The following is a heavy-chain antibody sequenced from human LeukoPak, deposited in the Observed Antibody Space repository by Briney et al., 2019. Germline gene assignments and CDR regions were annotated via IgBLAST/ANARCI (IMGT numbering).Heavy chain of an antibody. CDR2: VHSDGTTT. Sequence: QPGGSLRLSCAASGPSFSRFWMHWVRLAPGKGLEWVSRVHSDGTTTNYADSVKGRFTISRDNAKNTLYLQMNSLRAEDTAVYYCAKGALTYYYYGMDVWGRGTTVTVSS. D-gene: IGHD2/OR15-2a*01. J-gene: IGHJ6*02. V-gene: IGHV3-74*01. CDR1: GPSFSRFW. CDR3: AKGALTYYYYGMDV.